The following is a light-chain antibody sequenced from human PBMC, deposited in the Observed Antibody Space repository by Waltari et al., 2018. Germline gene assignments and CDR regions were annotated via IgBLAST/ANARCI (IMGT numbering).Light chain of an antibody. CDR2: GAS. CDR3: QQYNNWPRT. Sequence: EIVMTQSPATLSVSPGERATLSCRASQSVSSNLAWYQQKPGQAPRLRIYGASTRATGFPATFSGSGSGTEFTLTISRLESEDFAVYYCQQYNNWPRTFGQGTKVEIK. J-gene: IGKJ1*01. V-gene: IGKV3-15*01. CDR1: QSVSSN.